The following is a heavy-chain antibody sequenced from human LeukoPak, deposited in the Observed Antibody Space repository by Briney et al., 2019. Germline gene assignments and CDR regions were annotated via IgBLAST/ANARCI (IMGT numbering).Heavy chain of an antibody. CDR2: VSHNGPDK. CDR1: GFTFSSYT. Sequence: GGSLRLSCAASGFTFSSYTMHWVRQAPGKGLEWVAVVSHNGPDKYYADSVKGRFTISIDNSKNTLYLQMSSLRADDTAVYYSARGDYWGQGTLVTVSS. V-gene: IGHV3-30-3*01. CDR3: ARGDY. J-gene: IGHJ4*02.